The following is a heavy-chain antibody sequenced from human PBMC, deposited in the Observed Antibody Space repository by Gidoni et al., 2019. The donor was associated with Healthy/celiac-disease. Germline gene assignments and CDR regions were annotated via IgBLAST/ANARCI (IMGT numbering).Heavy chain of an antibody. V-gene: IGHV4-39*01. CDR1: GGSISSSSYS. CDR3: ARHSGAYSSDPFFDY. Sequence: QLQLQESGPGLVKPSEPLSLTCTVSGGSISSSSYSWGWIRQPPGKGLEWIGSIYYSGSTYYNPSLKRRVTISVDTSKNQFSLKLSSVTAADTAVYYCARHSGAYSSDPFFDYWGQGTLVTVSS. CDR2: IYYSGST. J-gene: IGHJ4*02. D-gene: IGHD6-19*01.